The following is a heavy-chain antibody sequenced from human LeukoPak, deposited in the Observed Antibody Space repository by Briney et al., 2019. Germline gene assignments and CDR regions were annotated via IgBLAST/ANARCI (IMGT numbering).Heavy chain of an antibody. CDR1: GGSISNSY. V-gene: IGHV4-59*08. D-gene: IGHD1-7*01. J-gene: IGHJ4*02. CDR2: IHYSGSP. CDR3: ARAAGNTFWFDY. Sequence: SETLSLTCTVSGGSISNSYWTWIRQPPGKGLEWIGYIHYSGSPNYNPSLKSRATISLDTSKNQFPLNLSSVTAADTAMYHCARAAGNTFWFDYWGQGTLVTVSS.